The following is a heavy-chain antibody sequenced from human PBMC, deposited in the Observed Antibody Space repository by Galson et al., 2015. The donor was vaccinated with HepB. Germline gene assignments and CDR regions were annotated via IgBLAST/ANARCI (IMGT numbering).Heavy chain of an antibody. CDR3: ARLLGYCSSTSCDDYYYGMDV. V-gene: IGHV5-10-1*01. Sequence: QSGAEVKKPGESLRISCKGSGYSFTSYWISWVRQMPGKGLEWMGRIDPSDSYTNYSPSSQGHVTISADKSISTAYLQWSSLKASDTAMYYCARLLGYCSSTSCDDYYYGMDVWGQGTTVTVSS. J-gene: IGHJ6*02. D-gene: IGHD2-2*01. CDR2: IDPSDSYT. CDR1: GYSFTSYW.